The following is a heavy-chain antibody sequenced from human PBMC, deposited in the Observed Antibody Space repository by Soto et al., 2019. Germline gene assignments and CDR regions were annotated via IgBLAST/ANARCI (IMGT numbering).Heavy chain of an antibody. CDR2: ISYNGNDK. CDR3: ARTALRRPIAASGDFDP. Sequence: AGGSLRLSCAASRFTLSSYSMRWVRQAPGKGLEWVAVISYNGNDKFYADSVKGRFTISRDNSNNMLYLQMNSLRAEGTAVYYCARTALRRPIAASGDFDPWGQGTLVTVSS. CDR1: RFTLSSYS. V-gene: IGHV3-30-3*01. J-gene: IGHJ5*02. D-gene: IGHD6-13*01.